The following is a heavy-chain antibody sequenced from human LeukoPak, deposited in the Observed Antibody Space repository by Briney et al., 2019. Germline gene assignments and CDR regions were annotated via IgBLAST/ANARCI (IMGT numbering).Heavy chain of an antibody. V-gene: IGHV3-11*01. D-gene: IGHD4-17*01. CDR3: ASRRTVTSTDFHAFDI. Sequence: GGSLRLSCAPSGFTFSDFYMSWIRQAPGKGLEWLSYISSSGTTIYYADSVKGRFTISRDNAKNSLYLQMNSLGVEDTAVYYCASRRTVTSTDFHAFDIWGQGTVVTVSS. CDR1: GFTFSDFY. J-gene: IGHJ3*02. CDR2: ISSSGTTI.